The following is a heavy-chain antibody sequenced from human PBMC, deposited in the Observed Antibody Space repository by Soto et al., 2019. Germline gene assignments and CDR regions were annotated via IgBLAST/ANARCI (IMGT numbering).Heavy chain of an antibody. D-gene: IGHD5-12*01. J-gene: IGHJ3*02. CDR2: ISSSGSTI. Sequence: GGSLRLSCAASGFTFSYYYMSWIRQAPGKGLEWVSYISSSGSTIYYADSVKGRFTISRDNAKNSLYLQMNSLRAEDTAVYYCARLRWLQLGDAFDIWGQGTMVTVSS. CDR1: GFTFSYYY. V-gene: IGHV3-11*01. CDR3: ARLRWLQLGDAFDI.